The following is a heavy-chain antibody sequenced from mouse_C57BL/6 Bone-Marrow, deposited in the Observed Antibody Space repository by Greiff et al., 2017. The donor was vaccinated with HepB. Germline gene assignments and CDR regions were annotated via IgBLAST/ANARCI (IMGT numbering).Heavy chain of an antibody. V-gene: IGHV1-53*01. CDR2: INPSNGGT. J-gene: IGHJ2*01. Sequence: QVQLQQPGTELVKPGASVKLSCKASGYTFTSYWMHWVKQRPGQGLEWIGNINPSNGGTNYNEKFESKATLTVDKSSSTAYMQLSSLTSEDSAVYYCARGGYGSSYFDYWGQGTTLTVSS. CDR1: GYTFTSYW. CDR3: ARGGYGSSYFDY. D-gene: IGHD1-1*01.